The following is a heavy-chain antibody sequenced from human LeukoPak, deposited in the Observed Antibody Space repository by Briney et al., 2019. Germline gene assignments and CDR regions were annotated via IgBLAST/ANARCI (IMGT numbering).Heavy chain of an antibody. Sequence: GGCLRLSCAASGFTFNTYEMSWVRQAPGKGLEWVSCVSSSGTTMYNADSVKGRFTISRDNAKNSLYLQMNSLRAEDAAVYYCARRYCSSASCLFDYWGQGTLVTVSS. V-gene: IGHV3-48*03. CDR3: ARRYCSSASCLFDY. CDR2: VSSSGTTM. D-gene: IGHD2-2*01. J-gene: IGHJ4*02. CDR1: GFTFNTYE.